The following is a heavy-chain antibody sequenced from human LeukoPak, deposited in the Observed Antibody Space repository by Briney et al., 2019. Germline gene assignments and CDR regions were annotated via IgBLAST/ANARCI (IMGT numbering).Heavy chain of an antibody. Sequence: GGSLRLSCAASGFTFSSYSMNWVRQAPGKGLEWVSSISSSSSYIYYADSVKGRFTISRDNAKNSLYLQMNSLRAEDTAVYYCARDSGLWFGESYFDYWGQGTLVTVSS. CDR2: ISSSSSYI. V-gene: IGHV3-21*01. CDR3: ARDSGLWFGESYFDY. D-gene: IGHD3-10*01. J-gene: IGHJ4*02. CDR1: GFTFSSYS.